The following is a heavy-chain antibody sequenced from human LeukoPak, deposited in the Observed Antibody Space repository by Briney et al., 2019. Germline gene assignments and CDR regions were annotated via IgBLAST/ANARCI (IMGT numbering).Heavy chain of an antibody. D-gene: IGHD2-21*02. CDR1: GFTFSFYA. Sequence: GGSLRLSCAASGFTFSFYAMYWVRQAPGKGLEWVSAISGSGGSTSYADSVKGRFTISRDNAKNSLYLQMNSLRAEDTAVYYCACDFRYLGHDFWGQGTLVTVSS. V-gene: IGHV3-23*01. CDR2: ISGSGGST. CDR3: ACDFRYLGHDF. J-gene: IGHJ4*02.